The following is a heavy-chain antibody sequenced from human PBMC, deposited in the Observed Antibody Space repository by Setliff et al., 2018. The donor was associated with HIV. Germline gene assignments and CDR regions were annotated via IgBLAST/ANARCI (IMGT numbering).Heavy chain of an antibody. D-gene: IGHD1-1*01. CDR3: AREPDY. J-gene: IGHJ4*02. CDR1: GGSISSSSYY. CDR2: VSYGGNP. Sequence: SETLSLTCTVSGGSISSSSYYWGWIRQPPGKGLEWIGSVSYGGNPHYSPSLKSRVTISMDTSRNQFSLKLTSMTAADTAVYYCAREPDYWGQGTLVTVSS. V-gene: IGHV4-39*01.